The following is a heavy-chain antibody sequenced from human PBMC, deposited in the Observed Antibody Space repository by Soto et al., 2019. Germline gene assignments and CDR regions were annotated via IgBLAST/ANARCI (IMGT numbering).Heavy chain of an antibody. CDR1: GGSIDRSNYY. D-gene: IGHD3-10*01. J-gene: IGHJ4*02. CDR2: TYYNGNA. CDR3: ARHFVAVVIKGWGY. Sequence: PSVTLSLTCNVSGGSIDRSNYYWDWLRQPPGKGLEWIGTTYYNGNAYYNPSLRSRVSMSVDTSKNQFSLKLISVTAADTAVYYCARHFVAVVIKGWGYWGQGKLVTVSS. V-gene: IGHV4-39*01.